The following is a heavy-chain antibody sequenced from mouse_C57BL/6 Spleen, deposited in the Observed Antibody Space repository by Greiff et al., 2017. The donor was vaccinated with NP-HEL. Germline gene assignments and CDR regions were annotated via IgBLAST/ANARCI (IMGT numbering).Heavy chain of an antibody. D-gene: IGHD1-1*01. CDR1: GFTFTDYY. CDR3: ASSTVVATGDWYFDV. J-gene: IGHJ1*03. V-gene: IGHV7-3*01. CDR2: IRNKANGYTT. Sequence: EVKVVESGGGLVQPGGSLSLSCAASGFTFTDYYMSWVRQPPGKALEWLGFIRNKANGYTTEYSASVKGRFTISRDNSQSILYLQMNALRAEDSATYYCASSTVVATGDWYFDVWGTGTTVTVSS.